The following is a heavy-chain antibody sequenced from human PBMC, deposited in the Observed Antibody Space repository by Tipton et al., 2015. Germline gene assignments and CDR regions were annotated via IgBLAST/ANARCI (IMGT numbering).Heavy chain of an antibody. V-gene: IGHV4-59*01. Sequence: LRLSCSVSSDSISKYYWSWIRQPPGKELEWIGYIQYSGSTNYNPSLKSRVTISVDTSKNQFSLKLSSVTAADTAVYYCARLFYSTSWYWFDPWGQGTLVTVSS. CDR1: SDSISKYY. D-gene: IGHD6-13*01. CDR2: IQYSGST. CDR3: ARLFYSTSWYWFDP. J-gene: IGHJ5*02.